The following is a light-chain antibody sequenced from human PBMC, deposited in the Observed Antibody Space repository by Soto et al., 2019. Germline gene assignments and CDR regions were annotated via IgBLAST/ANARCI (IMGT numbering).Light chain of an antibody. CDR2: GAF. J-gene: IGKJ1*01. CDR3: QQYNDWPLT. Sequence: EIVMTQSPVTLSVSPGERVTLSCRASQSVSSNLAWYQQKPGQAPSLLIYGAFTRATGIQARFSGTGSGTEFTLTISSLQSEDFALYYCQQYNDWPLTFGQGTKVDI. V-gene: IGKV3-15*01. CDR1: QSVSSN.